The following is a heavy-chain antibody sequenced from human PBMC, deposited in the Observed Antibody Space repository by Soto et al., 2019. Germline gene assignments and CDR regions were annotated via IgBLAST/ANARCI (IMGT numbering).Heavy chain of an antibody. Sequence: QPGGSLRLSCAASGFTFSSYAMSWVRQAPGKGLEWVSAISGSGGSTYYADSVKGRFTISRDNSKNTLYLQMNSLRAEDTAVYYCAKADDYYDSSGPASYFDYWGQGTLVTVSS. CDR2: ISGSGGST. D-gene: IGHD3-22*01. CDR3: AKADDYYDSSGPASYFDY. CDR1: GFTFSSYA. V-gene: IGHV3-23*01. J-gene: IGHJ4*02.